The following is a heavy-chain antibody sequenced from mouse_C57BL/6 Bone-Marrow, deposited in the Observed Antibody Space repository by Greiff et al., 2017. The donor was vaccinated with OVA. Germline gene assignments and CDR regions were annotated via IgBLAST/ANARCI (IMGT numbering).Heavy chain of an antibody. CDR3: ARSTSSWYFDV. CDR2: IDPSDSYT. CDR1: GYTFTSYW. J-gene: IGHJ1*03. D-gene: IGHD6-1*01. Sequence: QVQLQQSGAELVMPGASVKLSCKASGYTFTSYWMHWVKQRPGQGLEWIGEIDPSDSYTNYNQKFKGKSTLTVDKSSSTAYMQLSSLTSEDSAVYYCARSTSSWYFDVWGTGTTVTVSS. V-gene: IGHV1-69*01.